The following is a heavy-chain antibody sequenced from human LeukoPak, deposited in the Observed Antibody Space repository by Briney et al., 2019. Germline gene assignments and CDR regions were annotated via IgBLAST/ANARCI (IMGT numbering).Heavy chain of an antibody. CDR1: GGSISSYY. Sequence: NSSETLSLTCTVSGGSISSYYWSWIRQPAGKGLEWIGRIYTSGSTNYNPSLKSRVTMSVDTSKNQFSLKLSSVTAADTAVYYCARDSPEGEYSGSSFDYWGQGTLVTVSS. D-gene: IGHD1-26*01. CDR2: IYTSGST. J-gene: IGHJ4*02. V-gene: IGHV4-4*07. CDR3: ARDSPEGEYSGSSFDY.